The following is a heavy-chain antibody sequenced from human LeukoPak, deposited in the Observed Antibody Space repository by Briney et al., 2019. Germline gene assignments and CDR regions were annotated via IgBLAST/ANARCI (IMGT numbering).Heavy chain of an antibody. CDR3: ARRGSGWTDAFDI. J-gene: IGHJ3*02. V-gene: IGHV3-21*01. CDR1: GFTLSSYS. CDR2: ISSSSSYI. Sequence: PGGSLRLSCAGSGFTLSSYSINWVRQAPGKGLEWVSSISSSSSYIYYADSVKGRFTISRDNAKNSLYLQMNSLRAEDTAVYYCARRGSGWTDAFDIWGQGTMVTVSS. D-gene: IGHD6-19*01.